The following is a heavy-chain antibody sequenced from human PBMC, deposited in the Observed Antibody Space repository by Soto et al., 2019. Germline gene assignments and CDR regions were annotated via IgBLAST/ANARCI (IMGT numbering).Heavy chain of an antibody. V-gene: IGHV1-18*01. J-gene: IGHJ3*02. CDR2: ICAYNGNT. D-gene: IGHD6-19*01. Sequence: QVQLVQSGAEVKKPGAPVKVSCKASGYTFTSYGISWVRQAPGQGLEWMGWICAYNGNTNYAQKLQGRGTMTTDTSTSTAYMELKSLTSDDTAVYYCAREGGEIVAGEAFDIWGQGTMVTVSS. CDR3: AREGGEIVAGEAFDI. CDR1: GYTFTSYG.